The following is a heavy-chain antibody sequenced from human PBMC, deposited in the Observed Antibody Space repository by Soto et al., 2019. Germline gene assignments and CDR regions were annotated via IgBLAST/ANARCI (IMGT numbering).Heavy chain of an antibody. Sequence: EVQLLESGGGLVQPGGSLRLSCAASGFTFSSFAMNWVRQAPGKGLEWVSAITGSGSSAYFADAVKGRFTISRDNSKKTLYLQMNSLRVEDSGVYFGAKATVTTSYFYGMDVRGQGTTVIVSS. D-gene: IGHD4-4*01. CDR2: ITGSGSSA. CDR3: AKATVTTSYFYGMDV. CDR1: GFTFSSFA. J-gene: IGHJ6*02. V-gene: IGHV3-23*01.